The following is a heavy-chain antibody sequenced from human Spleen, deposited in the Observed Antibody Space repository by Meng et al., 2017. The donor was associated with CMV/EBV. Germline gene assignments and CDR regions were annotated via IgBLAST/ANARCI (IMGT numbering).Heavy chain of an antibody. J-gene: IGHJ6*02. V-gene: IGHV3-30*02. D-gene: IGHD4-11*01. CDR3: AKDLLKVSGNYELLRYYYYGMDV. Sequence: GESLKISCAASGFTFSSYGMHWVRQAPGKGLEWVAFIRYDGSNKYYADSVKGRFTISRDNSKNTLYLQMNSLRAEDTAVYYCAKDLLKVSGNYELLRYYYYGMDVWGQGTTVTVSS. CDR2: IRYDGSNK. CDR1: GFTFSSYG.